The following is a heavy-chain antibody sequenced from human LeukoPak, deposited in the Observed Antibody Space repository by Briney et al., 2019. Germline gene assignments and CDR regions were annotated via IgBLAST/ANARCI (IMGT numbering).Heavy chain of an antibody. J-gene: IGHJ4*02. D-gene: IGHD4-23*01. V-gene: IGHV3-30-3*01. Sequence: PGRSLRLSCAASGFTFSSYAMHWVRQAPGKGLEWVAVISYDGSNKYYADSVKGRFTISRDNSKSTLYLQMNSLRAEDTAVYYCAKDLGSVVTPPSLDYWGQGTLVTVSS. CDR2: ISYDGSNK. CDR3: AKDLGSVVTPPSLDY. CDR1: GFTFSSYA.